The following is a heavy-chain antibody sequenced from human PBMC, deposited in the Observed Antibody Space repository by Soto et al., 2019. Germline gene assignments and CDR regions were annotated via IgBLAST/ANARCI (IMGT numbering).Heavy chain of an antibody. CDR1: GFTFSRYG. J-gene: IGHJ6*01. Sequence: PGGSLRLSCAASGFTFSRYGMHWVRQAPGKGLEWVAFIRDDGSNENYVDSLKGRFTISRDNAKNSLYLQMNSLRADDTAVYYCATTEVRGLGTTVTVS. CDR2: IRDDGSNE. CDR3: ATTEV. D-gene: IGHD3-10*01. V-gene: IGHV3-30*02.